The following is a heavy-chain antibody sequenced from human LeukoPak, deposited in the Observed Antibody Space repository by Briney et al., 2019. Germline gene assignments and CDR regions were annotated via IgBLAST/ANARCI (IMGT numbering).Heavy chain of an antibody. Sequence: GGSLRLSCAASGFTFSSYAMSWVRQAPGKGLEWVSAISGSGGSTYYADSVKGRFTISRDNSKNTLYLQMNSLRAEDTAVYYCAKNSMRIYYDSSGPQDYWGQGTLVTVSS. V-gene: IGHV3-23*01. CDR3: AKNSMRIYYDSSGPQDY. J-gene: IGHJ4*02. CDR1: GFTFSSYA. CDR2: ISGSGGST. D-gene: IGHD3-22*01.